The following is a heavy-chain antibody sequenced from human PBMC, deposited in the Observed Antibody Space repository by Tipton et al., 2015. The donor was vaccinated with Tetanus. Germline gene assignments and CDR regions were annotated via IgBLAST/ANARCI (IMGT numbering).Heavy chain of an antibody. CDR2: ISYDGSNK. CDR3: AKGRSSSASCYNS. CDR1: GFTFRSYA. Sequence: SLRLSCAASGFTFRSYAIHWVRQSPGRGLEWVAVISYDGSNKNYADSVKGRFSISRDDSRNTLYLQMSSLRAEDTAVYYCAKGRSSSASCYNSWGQAPLVTVSS. D-gene: IGHD2-2*02. J-gene: IGHJ4*02. V-gene: IGHV3-30-3*01.